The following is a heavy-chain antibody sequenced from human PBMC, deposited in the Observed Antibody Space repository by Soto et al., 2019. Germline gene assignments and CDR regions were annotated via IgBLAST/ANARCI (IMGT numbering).Heavy chain of an antibody. J-gene: IGHJ5*02. CDR3: ARHRPSFGAVPFNGFDT. CDR1: GYTFTSYY. Sequence: GASVKVSCMASGYTFTSYYLHCVRQAPRQGLEWMGIINPSGGSTSYAQKCQGRVTMTRDTSTSTVYMELSNLSSEDTAMYYYARHRPSFGAVPFNGFDTWGQATLVTVSS. D-gene: IGHD3-3*01. CDR2: INPSGGST. V-gene: IGHV1-46*01.